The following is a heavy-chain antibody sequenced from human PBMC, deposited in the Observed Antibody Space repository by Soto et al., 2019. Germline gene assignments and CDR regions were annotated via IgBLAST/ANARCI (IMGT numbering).Heavy chain of an antibody. CDR1: GYSFTSYW. CDR3: ALTFWFLRGPFDY. CDR2: IYPGDSDT. Sequence: GESLKISCKGSGYSFTSYWIGWVGQMPGKGLEWMGIIYPGDSDTRYSPSFQGQVTISADKSISTAYLQWSSLKASDTAMYYCALTFWFLRGPFDYWRQGPLVTVYS. J-gene: IGHJ4*02. V-gene: IGHV5-51*01. D-gene: IGHD3-3*01.